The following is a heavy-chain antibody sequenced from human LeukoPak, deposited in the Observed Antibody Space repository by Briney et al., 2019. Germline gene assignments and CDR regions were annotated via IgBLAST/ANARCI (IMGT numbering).Heavy chain of an antibody. V-gene: IGHV3-23*01. J-gene: IGHJ4*02. CDR3: ANRPLDY. Sequence: PGGSLRLSCAASGFSFSTYAMSWVRQAPGKGLEWVSAISATGGSTYYADSVKGRFTIPRDNSKNTLYLQINTLRAEDTAVYYCANRPLDYWGQGTLVTVSS. CDR1: GFSFSTYA. CDR2: ISATGGST.